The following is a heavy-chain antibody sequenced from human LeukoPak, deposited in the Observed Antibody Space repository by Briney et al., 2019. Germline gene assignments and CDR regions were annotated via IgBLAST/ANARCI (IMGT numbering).Heavy chain of an antibody. Sequence: ASVKVSCKASGYTFTSYHMHWVRQAPGQGLEWMGIINPSGGSTSYARKFQGRVTMTRDMSTSTVYMELSSLRSEDTAVYYCARAAIAAAGLEDAFDIWGQGTMVTVSS. CDR3: ARAAIAAAGLEDAFDI. CDR1: GYTFTSYH. J-gene: IGHJ3*02. V-gene: IGHV1-46*01. CDR2: INPSGGST. D-gene: IGHD6-13*01.